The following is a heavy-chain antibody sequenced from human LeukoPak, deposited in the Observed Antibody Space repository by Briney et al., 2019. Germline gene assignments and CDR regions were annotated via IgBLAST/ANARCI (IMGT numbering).Heavy chain of an antibody. J-gene: IGHJ6*03. V-gene: IGHV1-8*03. D-gene: IGHD3-10*01. CDR2: MNPNSGNT. CDR3: ARARPQAITPGNYYYYMDV. CDR1: GYTFTSYD. Sequence: APVKVSCKASGYTFTSYDINWVRQATGQGLEWMGWMNPNSGNTGYAQKFQGRVTITRNTSISTAYMELSSLRSEDTAVYYCARARPQAITPGNYYYYMDVWGKGTTVTVSS.